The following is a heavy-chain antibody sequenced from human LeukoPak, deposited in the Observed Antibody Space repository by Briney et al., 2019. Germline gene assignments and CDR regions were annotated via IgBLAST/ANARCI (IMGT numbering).Heavy chain of an antibody. J-gene: IGHJ4*02. CDR1: GFTFSHYA. Sequence: GGSLSLSCAASGFTFSHYAMHWVRRAPGKGLEWITFVSAEGDRRYYADSVKGRFTISRDDSKNTLYLQMNSLRPEDSALYYCVRDLSGHYSFDHWGQGALVTVSS. D-gene: IGHD4-17*01. CDR2: VSAEGDRR. CDR3: VRDLSGHYSFDH. V-gene: IGHV3-30*04.